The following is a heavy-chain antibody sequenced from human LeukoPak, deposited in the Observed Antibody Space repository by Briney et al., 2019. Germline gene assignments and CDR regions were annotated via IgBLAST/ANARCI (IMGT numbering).Heavy chain of an antibody. D-gene: IGHD3-22*01. CDR2: INPNEGST. J-gene: IGHJ4*02. CDR1: GYTFTSYY. CDR3: ARDYGPSYYYDSSGYLGY. Sequence: ASVPVSCKASGYTFTSYYMHWVRQAPGQGLEWMGIINPNEGSTIYAQKFQGRVTMTSDTSTSTVYMELSSLRSEDTAVYYCARDYGPSYYYDSSGYLGYWGQGTLVTVSS. V-gene: IGHV1-46*01.